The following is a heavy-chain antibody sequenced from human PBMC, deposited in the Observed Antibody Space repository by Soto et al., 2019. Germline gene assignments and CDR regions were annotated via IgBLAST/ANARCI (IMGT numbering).Heavy chain of an antibody. V-gene: IGHV4-30-4*01. D-gene: IGHD3-22*01. J-gene: IGHJ3*02. Sequence: QVQLQESGPGLVKPSQTLSLTCTVSGGSISSGDYYWSWIRQPPGKGLEWIGYIYYSGSTYYNPSLKSRVTISVDPSKNQFSLKLSSVTAADTAVYYCARDGTGYYDSSGTTAFDIWGQGTMVTVSS. CDR1: GGSISSGDYY. CDR2: IYYSGST. CDR3: ARDGTGYYDSSGTTAFDI.